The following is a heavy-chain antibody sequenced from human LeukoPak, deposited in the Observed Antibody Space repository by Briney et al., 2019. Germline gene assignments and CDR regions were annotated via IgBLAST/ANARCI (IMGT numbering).Heavy chain of an antibody. CDR2: IIGSGGST. V-gene: IGHV3-23*01. CDR1: GFTFTSYA. CDR3: AKPGRPRQYYYMDV. Sequence: GGSLRLSCAASGFTFTSYAMSWVRHAPGKGLEWVSAIIGSGGSTYYADSVKGRFTISRDNSKNTLYLQMNSLRAEDTAVYYCAKPGRPRQYYYMDVWGKGTTVAVSS. J-gene: IGHJ6*03.